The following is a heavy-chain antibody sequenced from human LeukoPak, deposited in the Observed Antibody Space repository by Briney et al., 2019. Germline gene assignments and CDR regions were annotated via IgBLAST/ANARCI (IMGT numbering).Heavy chain of an antibody. CDR2: IGRRGGST. CDR3: AKLGGKAADGDDDYGMDV. D-gene: IGHD2-15*01. CDR1: ALHA. Sequence: GGSLRLSCAASALHAITWVRQCPGQGLEWVSAIGRRGGSTYYADSVNGRYTISRDKSNDTMYLQKNSLRTENTAVYDCAKLGGKAADGDDDYGMDVWGQGTTVTVSS. V-gene: IGHV3-23*01. J-gene: IGHJ6*02.